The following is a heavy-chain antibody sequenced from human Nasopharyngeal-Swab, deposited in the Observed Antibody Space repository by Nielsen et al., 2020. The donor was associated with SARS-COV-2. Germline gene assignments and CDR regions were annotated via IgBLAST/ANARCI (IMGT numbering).Heavy chain of an antibody. CDR2: IYYSGST. CDR3: ARGFDY. V-gene: IGHV4-59*13. CDR1: GGSFSGYY. J-gene: IGHJ4*02. Sequence: SETLSLTCAVYGGSFSGYYWSWIRQPPGKGLEWIGYIYYSGSTNYNPSLKSRVTISVDTSKNQFSLKLSSVTAADTAVYYCARGFDYWGQGTLVTVSS.